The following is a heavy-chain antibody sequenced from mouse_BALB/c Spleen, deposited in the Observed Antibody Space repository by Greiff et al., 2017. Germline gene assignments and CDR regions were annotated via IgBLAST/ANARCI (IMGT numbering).Heavy chain of an antibody. D-gene: IGHD2-1*01. V-gene: IGHV1S29*02. CDR2: IYPYNGGT. CDR3: AREDYYGNYGAMDY. Sequence: VQLQQSGPELVKPGASVKISCKASGYTFTDYNMHWVKQSHGKSLEWIGYIYPYNGGTGYNQKFKSKATLTVDNSSSTAYMELRSLTSEDSAVYYCAREDYYGNYGAMDYWGQGTSVTVSS. J-gene: IGHJ4*01. CDR1: GYTFTDYN.